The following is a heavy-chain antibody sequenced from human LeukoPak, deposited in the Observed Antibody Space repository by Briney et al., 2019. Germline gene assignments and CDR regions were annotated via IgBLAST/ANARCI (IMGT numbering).Heavy chain of an antibody. V-gene: IGHV3-23*01. J-gene: IGHJ4*02. D-gene: IGHD2-15*01. Sequence: PGGSLRLSCAASGFTFSSYAMSWVRPAPGKGLEWVSAISGSVGRTYYADSVKGRFTISRDNSKNTLYLQMNSLRAEDTAVYYCAKDGRPVQAARFDYWGQGTLVTVSS. CDR2: ISGSVGRT. CDR1: GFTFSSYA. CDR3: AKDGRPVQAARFDY.